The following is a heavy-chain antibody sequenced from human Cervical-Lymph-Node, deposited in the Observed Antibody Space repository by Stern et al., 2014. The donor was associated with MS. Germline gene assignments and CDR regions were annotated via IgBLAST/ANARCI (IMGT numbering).Heavy chain of an antibody. V-gene: IGHV3-64*01. D-gene: IGHD1-26*01. CDR2: SSDDCSRT. CDR1: GFTLSRHA. Sequence: VQLVESGGALVQPGGSLRLSCAASGFTLSRHAMHWVRQAPGKGLECVSTSSDDCSRTYYATSLKGRFTISRDNSKNTLYLQLGSLRVDDMALYYCARGRGGATVRYFDYWGQGALVTVSS. CDR3: ARGRGGATVRYFDY. J-gene: IGHJ4*02.